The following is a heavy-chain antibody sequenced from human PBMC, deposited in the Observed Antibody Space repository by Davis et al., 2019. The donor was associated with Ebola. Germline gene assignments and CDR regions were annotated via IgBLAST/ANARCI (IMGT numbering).Heavy chain of an antibody. Sequence: PSETLSLTCTVSGDSISSYYWSWIRQPPGKRLEWIGYMYYSGSTNYNPSLKSRVTISLDTSKNQFSLKLSSVTAADTAVYYCARHTYYYDSSGYPGAFDIWGQGTTVTVSS. CDR2: MYYSGST. J-gene: IGHJ3*02. CDR1: GDSISSYY. V-gene: IGHV4-59*01. CDR3: ARHTYYYDSSGYPGAFDI. D-gene: IGHD3-22*01.